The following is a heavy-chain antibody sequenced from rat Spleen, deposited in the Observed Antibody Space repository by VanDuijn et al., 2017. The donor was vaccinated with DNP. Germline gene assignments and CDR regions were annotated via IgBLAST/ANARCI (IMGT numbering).Heavy chain of an antibody. Sequence: QVQLQQSGAELSKPGSSVKISCKASGYTFTTYYIGWIKQTTGQGLEYIGYINTGSGGTNFNEKFKGKATLTVDKSSSTAFMQLNSLTPDDSAVYYCARRRLPYWYFDFWGPGTMVTLSS. CDR1: GYTFTTYY. V-gene: IGHV1-43*01. J-gene: IGHJ1*01. CDR3: ARRRLPYWYFDF. CDR2: INTGSGGT. D-gene: IGHD1-4*01.